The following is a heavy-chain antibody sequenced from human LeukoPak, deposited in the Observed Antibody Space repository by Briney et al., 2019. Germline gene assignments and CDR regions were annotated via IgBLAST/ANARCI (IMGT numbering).Heavy chain of an antibody. Sequence: GGSLRLSCAAAGFTFSSYGMHWVRQAPGKGLEWVAFIRYDGSNKYYADSVKGRFTISTDNSKNTLYLQMNSLRAEDTAVYYCAKGPLRYYGSGSLDYWGQGTLVTVSS. CDR1: GFTFSSYG. CDR2: IRYDGSNK. J-gene: IGHJ4*02. D-gene: IGHD3-10*01. V-gene: IGHV3-30*02. CDR3: AKGPLRYYGSGSLDY.